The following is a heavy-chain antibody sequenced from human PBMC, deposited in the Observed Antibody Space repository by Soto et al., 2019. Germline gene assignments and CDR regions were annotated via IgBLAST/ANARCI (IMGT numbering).Heavy chain of an antibody. V-gene: IGHV1-69*13. CDR2: INPIFGTA. J-gene: IGHJ5*02. CDR3: AGAYYDFWSGYWTQNWFDP. Sequence: SVKVPCKASGGTFSSYVISWVRQAPGQGLEWMGGINPIFGTANYAQKFQGRVTITADESTSTAYMELFSLRSEDTAVYYCAGAYYDFWSGYWTQNWFDPWGQGTLVTVSS. D-gene: IGHD3-3*01. CDR1: GGTFSSYV.